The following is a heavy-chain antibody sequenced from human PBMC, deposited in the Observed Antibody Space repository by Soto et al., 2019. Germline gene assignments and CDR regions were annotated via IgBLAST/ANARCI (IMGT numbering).Heavy chain of an antibody. CDR1: GFTVSSNY. V-gene: IGHV3-53*01. J-gene: IGHJ6*02. CDR3: ARDRVNSGYDYHYYYGMDV. D-gene: IGHD5-12*01. CDR2: IYSGGST. Sequence: GGSLRLSCAASGFTVSSNYMSWVRQAPGKGLEWVSVIYSGGSTYYADSVKGRFTISRDNSKNTLYLQMNSLRAEDTAVYYCARDRVNSGYDYHYYYGMDVWGQGTTVTVSS.